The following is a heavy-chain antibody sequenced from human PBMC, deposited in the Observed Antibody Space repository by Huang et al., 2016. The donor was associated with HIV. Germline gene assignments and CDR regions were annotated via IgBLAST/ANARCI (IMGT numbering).Heavy chain of an antibody. V-gene: IGHV7-4-1*02. Sequence: QVQLVQSGSELKKPGASVKVSCKASGYTFTSYAMNWVRPAPGQGLEWMGWSNPNTGNPTYAPGFTGRCVFSLDTAVSTAYLQISSLKAEDTAVYYCARGLYSSSWAPFDYWGQGTLVTVSS. CDR1: GYTFTSYA. D-gene: IGHD6-13*01. CDR3: ARGLYSSSWAPFDY. J-gene: IGHJ4*02. CDR2: SNPNTGNP.